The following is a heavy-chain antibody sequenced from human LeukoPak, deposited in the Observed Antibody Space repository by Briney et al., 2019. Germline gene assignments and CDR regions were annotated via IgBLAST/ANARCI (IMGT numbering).Heavy chain of an antibody. Sequence: SVKVSCKASGGTFSSYAISWVRQAPGQGLEWMGRIIPILGIANYAQKFQGRVTTTADKSTSTVYMELSSLRSEDTAVYYCASVEIVGATWDDAFDIWGQGTMVTVSS. V-gene: IGHV1-69*04. CDR1: GGTFSSYA. J-gene: IGHJ3*02. CDR2: IIPILGIA. CDR3: ASVEIVGATWDDAFDI. D-gene: IGHD1-26*01.